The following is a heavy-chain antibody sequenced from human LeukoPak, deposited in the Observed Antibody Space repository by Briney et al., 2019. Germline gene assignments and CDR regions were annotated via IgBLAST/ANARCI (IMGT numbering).Heavy chain of an antibody. V-gene: IGHV3-21*01. D-gene: IGHD2-2*01. J-gene: IGHJ4*02. CDR2: ISDDSNYI. Sequence: GSLRLSCAASGFTFSDYSMNWVRQAPGKGLEWVSSISDDSNYIYYADSVKGRFTISRDNAKNSLYLQMNSLRAEDTAVYYCANHLACGSTSCPPFDSWGQGTLVTVSS. CDR3: ANHLACGSTSCPPFDS. CDR1: GFTFSDYS.